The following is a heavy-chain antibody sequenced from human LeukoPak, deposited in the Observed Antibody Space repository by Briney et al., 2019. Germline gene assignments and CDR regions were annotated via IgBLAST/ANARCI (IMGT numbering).Heavy chain of an antibody. D-gene: IGHD4/OR15-4a*01. J-gene: IGHJ4*02. CDR2: ISGDAGRT. V-gene: IGHV3-23*01. Sequence: GGSLRLSCAASGFTFSSYGMNWVRQAPGKGLEWVSGISGDAGRTYYADSVKGRFTIYRDNSKNTLYLQMNSLRAEDTAVYYCARRAGAYSHPYDYWGQGTLVTVSS. CDR1: GFTFSSYG. CDR3: ARRAGAYSHPYDY.